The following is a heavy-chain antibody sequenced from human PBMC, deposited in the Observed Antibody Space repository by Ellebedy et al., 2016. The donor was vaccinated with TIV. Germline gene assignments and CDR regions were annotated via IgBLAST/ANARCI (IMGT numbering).Heavy chain of an antibody. Sequence: GESLKISCAASGFNVRSSYLSWVRQAPRKGLEWVSVIYSGGNTYYADSVRGRFTISRDNSKNTLYLQMNSLRVEDTAVYYCAKLLYYFGSGTYSNEYYFDSWGQGTLVTVSS. CDR3: AKLLYYFGSGTYSNEYYFDS. D-gene: IGHD3-10*01. J-gene: IGHJ4*02. V-gene: IGHV3-66*04. CDR2: IYSGGNT. CDR1: GFNVRSSY.